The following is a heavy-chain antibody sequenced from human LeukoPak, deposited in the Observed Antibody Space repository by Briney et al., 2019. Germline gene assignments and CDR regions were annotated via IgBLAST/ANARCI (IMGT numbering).Heavy chain of an antibody. J-gene: IGHJ4*02. D-gene: IGHD3-9*01. CDR3: ARGDILTGFDY. Sequence: SETLSLTCAVSGGSISSGGYSWSWIRQPPGKAMEFIAYIYYTGNTYFNPSLKSRVTISVDTSKNQFSLKLSSVTAADTAVHYCARGDILTGFDYWGQGTLVTVSS. CDR2: IYYTGNT. CDR1: GGSISSGGYS. V-gene: IGHV4-30-4*07.